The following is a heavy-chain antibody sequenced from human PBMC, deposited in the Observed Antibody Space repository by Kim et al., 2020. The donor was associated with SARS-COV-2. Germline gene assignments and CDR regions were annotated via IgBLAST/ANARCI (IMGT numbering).Heavy chain of an antibody. V-gene: IGHV3-33*05. J-gene: IGHJ2*01. CDR3: ARGRGIGTSPGGYFDL. CDR2: ISYDGSNY. D-gene: IGHD3-16*01. CDR1: GFTFSVYG. Sequence: GGSLRLSCAASGFTFSVYGMHWVRQAPGKGLERVTVISYDGSNYDYVDSVKGRFTISRDNSKNTLYLQMNSLRAEDTAVYYCARGRGIGTSPGGYFDLWGRGSLVTVSS.